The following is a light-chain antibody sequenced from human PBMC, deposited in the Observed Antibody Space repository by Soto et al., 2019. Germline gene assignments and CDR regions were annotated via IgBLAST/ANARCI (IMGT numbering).Light chain of an antibody. CDR1: QSVGANY. J-gene: IGKJ5*01. CDR2: GAS. V-gene: IGKV3-20*01. CDR3: QQYARSPIT. Sequence: ENVLMQSPGTLCLSPGERATHSCRASQSVGANYLAWYQQKPGQAPRLLIYGASTRATGIPDRFSGSGSGTDFTLTISRLEPEDFAVYYCQQYARSPITFGQGTRLEIK.